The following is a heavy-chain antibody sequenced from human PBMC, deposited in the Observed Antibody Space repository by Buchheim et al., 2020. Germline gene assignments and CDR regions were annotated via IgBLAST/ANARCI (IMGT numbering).Heavy chain of an antibody. CDR2: INHSGST. CDR3: ARGPNFGSGITS. D-gene: IGHD3-10*01. V-gene: IGHV4-34*01. J-gene: IGHJ4*02. CDR1: GGSFSGYY. Sequence: QVQLQQWGAGLLKPSETLSLTCAVYGGSFSGYYWSWIRQPPGKGLEWIGEINHSGSTNYHPSLKSRVTISVDTSKNQFSLKLSSVTAADTAVYYCARGPNFGSGITSWGQGTL.